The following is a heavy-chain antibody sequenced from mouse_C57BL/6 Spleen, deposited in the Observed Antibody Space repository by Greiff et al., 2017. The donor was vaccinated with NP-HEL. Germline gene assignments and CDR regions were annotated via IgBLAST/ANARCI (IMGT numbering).Heavy chain of an antibody. V-gene: IGHV14-4*01. D-gene: IGHD1-1*01. CDR3: TSSYYYGSQFAY. J-gene: IGHJ3*01. Sequence: EVKLMESGAELVRPGASVKLSCTASGFNIKDDYMHWVKQRPEQGLEWIGWIDPENGDTEYASKFQGKATITADTSSNTAYLQLSSLTSEDTAVYYCTSSYYYGSQFAYWGQGTLVTVSA. CDR2: IDPENGDT. CDR1: GFNIKDDY.